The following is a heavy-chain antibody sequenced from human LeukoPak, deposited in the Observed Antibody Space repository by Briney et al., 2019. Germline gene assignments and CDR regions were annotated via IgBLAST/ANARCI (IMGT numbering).Heavy chain of an antibody. CDR1: GGSISSYY. D-gene: IGHD5-24*01. CDR3: ARGGVVGMATITWADY. J-gene: IGHJ4*02. Sequence: SETLSLTCTVSGGSISSYYWSWIRQPPGKGLEWIGSIYHSGSTYYNPSLKSRVTISVDTSKNQFSLKLSSVTAADTAMYYCARGGVVGMATITWADYWGQGTLVTVSS. CDR2: IYHSGST. V-gene: IGHV4-59*12.